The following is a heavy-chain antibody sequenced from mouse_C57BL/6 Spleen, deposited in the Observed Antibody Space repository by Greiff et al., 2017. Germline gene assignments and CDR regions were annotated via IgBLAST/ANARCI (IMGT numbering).Heavy chain of an antibody. V-gene: IGHV1-64*01. D-gene: IGHD2-2*01. Sequence: QVQLQQPGAELVKPGASVTLSCKASGYTFTSYWMPWVKPRPGQGLEWIGMIHPKSGSTNYNEKFKSKATLTVDKSSSTAYMQLSSLTSEDSAVYYCARWGLYYYAMDYWGQGTSVTVSS. CDR1: GYTFTSYW. CDR2: IHPKSGST. J-gene: IGHJ4*01. CDR3: ARWGLYYYAMDY.